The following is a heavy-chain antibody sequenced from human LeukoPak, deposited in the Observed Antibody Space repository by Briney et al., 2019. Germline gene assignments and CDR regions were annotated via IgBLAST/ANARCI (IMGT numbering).Heavy chain of an antibody. V-gene: IGHV3-21*01. CDR3: TRDQTPYY. CDR2: ISSSSSYI. CDR1: GFTFSSYS. Sequence: GGSLRLSCAASGFTFSSYSMNWAGQAPGKGLEWISSISSSSSYIYYADSVKGRFTISRDNAKNSLYLQMNSLRAEDTAVYYCTRDQTPYYWGQGTLVTVSS. J-gene: IGHJ4*02.